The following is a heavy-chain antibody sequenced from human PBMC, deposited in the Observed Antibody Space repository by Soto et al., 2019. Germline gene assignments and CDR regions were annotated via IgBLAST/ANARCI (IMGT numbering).Heavy chain of an antibody. CDR1: EFTFNTYA. CDR2: ISYDGSKK. CDR3: ARDGLHAVVTTIPGAWLDS. V-gene: IGHV3-30-3*01. Sequence: GGSLRLSCAASEFTFNTYALHWVRQAPGKGLEWVAVISYDGSKKFYADSVKGRFTISRDNSKNTLYLQMNSLRAEDTAVYHCARDGLHAVVTTIPGAWLDSWGQGTRVTVSS. D-gene: IGHD2-21*02. J-gene: IGHJ5*01.